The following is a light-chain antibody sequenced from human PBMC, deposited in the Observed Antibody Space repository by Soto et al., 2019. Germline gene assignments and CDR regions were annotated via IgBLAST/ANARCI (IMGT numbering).Light chain of an antibody. CDR2: DAS. V-gene: IGKV3-11*01. CDR1: QSVSSS. Sequence: EIVLTQSPATLSLSPGERATLSCRASQSVSSSLVWYQQQPGRSPTVLLSDASNSATGIPTRFSGGGSGTVFTLTISSLAHEDSAVYYCQQRTNCPVTFGEGTKVEIK. J-gene: IGKJ4*02. CDR3: QQRTNCPVT.